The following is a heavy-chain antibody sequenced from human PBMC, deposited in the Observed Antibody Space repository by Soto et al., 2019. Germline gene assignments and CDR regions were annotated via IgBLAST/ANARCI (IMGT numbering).Heavy chain of an antibody. V-gene: IGHV1-69*13. CDR1: GGTFSSYA. J-gene: IGHJ6*02. Sequence: SVKVSCKASGGTFSSYAISWVRQAPGQGLEWMGGIIPIFDTADYAQRFQGRVTITSDESTNTAYMELSSLRSEDTAVYYCAGHSSGVPGYYYGMDVWGQGTTVTVSS. D-gene: IGHD3-22*01. CDR2: IIPIFDTA. CDR3: AGHSSGVPGYYYGMDV.